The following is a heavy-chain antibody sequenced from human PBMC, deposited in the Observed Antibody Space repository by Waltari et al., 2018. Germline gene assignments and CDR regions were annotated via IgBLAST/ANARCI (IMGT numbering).Heavy chain of an antibody. CDR1: GFTFSSYW. J-gene: IGHJ3*02. CDR3: ASIAAGNGDDAFDI. V-gene: IGHV3-7*01. D-gene: IGHD6-13*01. Sequence: EVQLVESGGGLVQPGGSLRLSCAASGFTFSSYWMSWVRQAPGKGLEWVANIKQDGSEKYYVDSVKGRFTISRDNAKNSLYLQMNSLRAEDTAVYYCASIAAGNGDDAFDIWGQGTMVTVSS. CDR2: IKQDGSEK.